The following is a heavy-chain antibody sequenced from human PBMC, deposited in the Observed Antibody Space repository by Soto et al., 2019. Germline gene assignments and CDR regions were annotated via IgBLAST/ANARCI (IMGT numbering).Heavy chain of an antibody. CDR1: GGSFSGYY. V-gene: IGHV4-34*01. Sequence: SETLSLTCAVFGGSFSGYYWTWIRQPPGMGLEWIGEINHIGSTDYNPSLKSRVTMSVDTSKNQFSLKLSSVTAADTAVYYCARGRAGTTCVDYWDQGTLVTVSS. CDR3: ARGRAGTTCVDY. D-gene: IGHD1-1*01. J-gene: IGHJ4*02. CDR2: INHIGST.